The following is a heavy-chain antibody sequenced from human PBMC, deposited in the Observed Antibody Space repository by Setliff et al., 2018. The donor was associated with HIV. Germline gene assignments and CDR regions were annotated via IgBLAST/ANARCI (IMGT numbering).Heavy chain of an antibody. CDR3: ARAAYGDQVYGMDV. J-gene: IGHJ6*02. Sequence: ASVKVSCKASGYIFTSYAMHWVRQAPGQRLEWMGWINAGNGNTKYSQKFQGRVTITRDTSASTAYMELSSLRSEDTAVYYCARAAYGDQVYGMDVWGQGTTVTV. D-gene: IGHD4-17*01. CDR1: GYIFTSYA. V-gene: IGHV1-3*01. CDR2: INAGNGNT.